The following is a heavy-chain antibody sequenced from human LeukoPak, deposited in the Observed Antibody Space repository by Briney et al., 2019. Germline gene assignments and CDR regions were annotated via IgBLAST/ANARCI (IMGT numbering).Heavy chain of an antibody. CDR2: IYYIGNT. CDR3: VRHSRVVAFDY. D-gene: IGHD2-15*01. V-gene: IGHV4-59*08. Sequence: SETLSLTCTVSGVSISNHYSGWIRQPPGKGLEWIGYIYYIGNTNYNPSLKSRVTISEDTSKNQVSLELSSVTAADTAVYYCVRHSRVVAFDYWGQGNLVTVSS. J-gene: IGHJ4*02. CDR1: GVSISNHY.